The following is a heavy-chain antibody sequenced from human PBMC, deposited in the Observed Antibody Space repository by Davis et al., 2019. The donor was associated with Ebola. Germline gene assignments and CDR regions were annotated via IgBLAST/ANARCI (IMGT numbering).Heavy chain of an antibody. CDR1: GYTFTSYG. CDR2: ISAYNGNT. CDR3: ARFYYDSSGYQLTHFDY. Sequence: ASVKVSCKASGYTFTSYGISWVRQAPGQGLEWMGWISAYNGNTNYAQKLQGRVTMTTDTSTSTAYMELRSLRSDDTAVYYCARFYYDSSGYQLTHFDYWGQGTLVTVSS. V-gene: IGHV1-18*04. J-gene: IGHJ4*02. D-gene: IGHD3-22*01.